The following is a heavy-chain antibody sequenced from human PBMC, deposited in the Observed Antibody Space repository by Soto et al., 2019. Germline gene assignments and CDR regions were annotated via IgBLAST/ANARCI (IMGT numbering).Heavy chain of an antibody. J-gene: IGHJ2*01. CDR3: AREIIPLTTAWYFDL. CDR2: IFDSGST. V-gene: IGHV4-30-4*01. CDR1: GGSISGGVYY. Sequence: QVQLQESGPGLVKPSQTLSLTCTVSGGSISGGVYYWSWIRQPPGKGLEWIGYIFDSGSTYYNPSLKSRVNISVDTSKNQFSLRLSSVTAADTAVYYCAREIIPLTTAWYFDLWGRGTLVTVSS. D-gene: IGHD4-17*01.